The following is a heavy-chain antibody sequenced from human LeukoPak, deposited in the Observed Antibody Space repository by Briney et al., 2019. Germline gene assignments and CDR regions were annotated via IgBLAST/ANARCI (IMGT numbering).Heavy chain of an antibody. CDR3: TRDGRLSIAARFHV. D-gene: IGHD6-6*01. J-gene: IGHJ6*04. V-gene: IGHV3-72*01. CDR1: GFTFSDHY. Sequence: PGGSLRLSCAASGFTFSDHYMDWVRQAPGKGLEWVGRTRNKANSYTTEYAASVKGRFTISRDDSKNSLYLQMNSLKTEDTAVYYCTRDGRLSIAARFHVWGKGTTVTVSS. CDR2: TRNKANSYTT.